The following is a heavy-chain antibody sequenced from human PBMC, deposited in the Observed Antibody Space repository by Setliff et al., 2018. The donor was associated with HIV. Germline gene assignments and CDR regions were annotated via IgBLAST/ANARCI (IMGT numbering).Heavy chain of an antibody. J-gene: IGHJ6*03. V-gene: IGHV3-7*01. CDR2: IKQDGSEI. CDR3: VRDYGSVTNFFYSMDV. CDR1: GFTFSNYW. Sequence: HPGGSMRLSCAASGFTFSNYWLDWVRQAPGKGLEWVATIKQDGSEIYYMDSVSGRFTISRDSAKNSLYLQMNSLRAEDTAVYYCVRDYGSVTNFFYSMDVWGKGTTVTVSS. D-gene: IGHD3-10*01.